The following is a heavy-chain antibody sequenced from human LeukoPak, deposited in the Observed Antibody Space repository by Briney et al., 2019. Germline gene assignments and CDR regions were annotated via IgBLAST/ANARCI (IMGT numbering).Heavy chain of an antibody. CDR2: IRTTPNDATT. D-gene: IGHD3-10*01. Sequence: PGGSLRLSCRTSGYILADEPVNWVRQAPGQGLAWVGLIRTTPNDATTEYAASVKGRFTITRDDSTGVAYLQLNSLKAEDTAVYYCTRGYYNSFWGQGTLVTVSS. CDR3: TRGYYNSF. J-gene: IGHJ4*02. CDR1: GYILADEP. V-gene: IGHV3-49*04.